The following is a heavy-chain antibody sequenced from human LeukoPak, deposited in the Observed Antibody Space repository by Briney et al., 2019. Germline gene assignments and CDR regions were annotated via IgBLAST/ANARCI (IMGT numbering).Heavy chain of an antibody. CDR3: ASPSTIGYSSAWYALADAFDI. V-gene: IGHV4-39*07. Sequence: SETLSLTCTVSGGSISSSSYYWGWIRQPPGKGLEWIGSIYYSGSTYYNPSLKSRVTISVDTSKNQFSLKLSSVTAADTAVYYFASPSTIGYSSAWYALADAFDIWGQGTMVTVSS. CDR2: IYYSGST. J-gene: IGHJ3*02. CDR1: GGSISSSSYY. D-gene: IGHD6-19*01.